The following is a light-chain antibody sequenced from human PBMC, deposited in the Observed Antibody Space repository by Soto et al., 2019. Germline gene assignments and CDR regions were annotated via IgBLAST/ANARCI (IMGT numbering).Light chain of an antibody. V-gene: IGLV2-11*01. CDR3: CSYAGSYTYV. CDR2: DVT. Sequence: QSALTQPRSVSGSPGQSVTISCTGTNGDVGGYNYVSWYQHHPGKAPKLMIFDVTKRPSGVPDRFSGSKSGNTASLTISGLQTEDEADYYCCSYAGSYTYVFGTGTKVTVL. CDR1: NGDVGGYNY. J-gene: IGLJ1*01.